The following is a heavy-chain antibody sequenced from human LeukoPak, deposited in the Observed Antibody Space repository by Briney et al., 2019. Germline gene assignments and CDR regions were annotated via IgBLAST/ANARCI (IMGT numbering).Heavy chain of an antibody. V-gene: IGHV3-66*02. CDR2: IYSGGST. D-gene: IGHD6-6*01. Sequence: GGSLRLSCAASGFTVSSNYMSWVRQAPGKGLEWVSVIYSGGSTYYADSVKGRFTISRDNSKNTLYLQMNSLRAEDTAVYYCAKDGIAAGPSLDYWGQGTLVTVSS. CDR3: AKDGIAAGPSLDY. J-gene: IGHJ4*02. CDR1: GFTVSSNY.